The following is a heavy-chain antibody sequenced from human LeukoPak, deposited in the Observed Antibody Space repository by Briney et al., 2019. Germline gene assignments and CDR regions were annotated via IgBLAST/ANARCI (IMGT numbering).Heavy chain of an antibody. CDR2: IINSGNTI. CDR3: VRDTPGSAWFAQYFTY. CDR1: GFTFSNYD. J-gene: IGHJ1*01. V-gene: IGHV3-48*03. D-gene: IGHD6-19*01. Sequence: GGSLRLSCAASGFTFSNYDMNWVRQAPGKGLEWVSYIINSGNTIYYADSVKGRFTISRDNAKNSLFLQMNSLRAENTAVYYCVRDTPGSAWFAQYFTYWGQGSLVTVSS.